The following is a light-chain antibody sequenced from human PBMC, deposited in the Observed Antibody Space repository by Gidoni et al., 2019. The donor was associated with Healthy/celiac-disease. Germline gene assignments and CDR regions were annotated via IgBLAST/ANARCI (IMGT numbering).Light chain of an antibody. CDR2: AAS. CDR3: QQSYSTPIT. Sequence: DIQLTQSPSSLSASVGDRVTITCRASQSISSYLNWYQQQPGNAPKLLIYAASSLKRGVQSRFSGSGSGTDFTLTISSLQPEDFATYYCQQSYSTPITFGQGTRLEIK. V-gene: IGKV1-39*01. CDR1: QSISSY. J-gene: IGKJ5*01.